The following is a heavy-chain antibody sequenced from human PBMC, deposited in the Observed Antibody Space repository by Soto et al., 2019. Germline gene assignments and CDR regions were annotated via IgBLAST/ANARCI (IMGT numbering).Heavy chain of an antibody. CDR2: INPNSGGT. Sequence: GSVKVSCKASGYTFTGYYMHWVRQAPGQGLEWMGWINPNSGGTNYAQKFQGWVTMTRDTSISTAYMELSRLRSDDTAVYYCARDRNCSGGSCWAEAFDIWGQGTMVTVSS. V-gene: IGHV1-2*04. CDR3: ARDRNCSGGSCWAEAFDI. CDR1: GYTFTGYY. D-gene: IGHD2-15*01. J-gene: IGHJ3*02.